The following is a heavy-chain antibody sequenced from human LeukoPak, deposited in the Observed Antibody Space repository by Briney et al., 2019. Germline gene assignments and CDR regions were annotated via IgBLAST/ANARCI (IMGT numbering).Heavy chain of an antibody. CDR3: ARDIPYCSSTSCYGGWFDP. CDR1: GYTFTSYG. CDR2: ISAYNGNT. J-gene: IGHJ5*02. V-gene: IGHV1-18*01. D-gene: IGHD2-2*01. Sequence: ASVKVSCKASGYTFTSYGISWVRQAPGKGLEWMGWISAYNGNTNYAQKLQGRVTMTTDTSTCTAYMELRSLRSDDTAVYYCARDIPYCSSTSCYGGWFDPWGQGTLVTVSS.